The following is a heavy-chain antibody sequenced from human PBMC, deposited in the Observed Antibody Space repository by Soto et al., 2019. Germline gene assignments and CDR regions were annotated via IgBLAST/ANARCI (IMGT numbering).Heavy chain of an antibody. D-gene: IGHD3-22*01. Sequence: EVQLVESGGGLVQPGGSLKLSCAASGFTFSGSAMHWVRQASGKGLEWVGRIRSKANSYATAYAASVKGRFTISRDDSKNTAYLKMNSLKTEDTAVYYCTRLNYYDSSGYYYEGPYWGQGTLVTVSS. CDR2: IRSKANSYAT. CDR3: TRLNYYDSSGYYYEGPY. CDR1: GFTFSGSA. V-gene: IGHV3-73*02. J-gene: IGHJ4*02.